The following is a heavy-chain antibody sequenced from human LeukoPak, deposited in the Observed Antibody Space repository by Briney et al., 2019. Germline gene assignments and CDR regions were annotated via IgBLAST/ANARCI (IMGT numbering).Heavy chain of an antibody. Sequence: PSETLSLTCAVSGGSISSCNWWSWVRQPPGKGLEWIGSIYYSGSTYYNPSLKSRVTISVDTSKNQFSLKLSSVTAADTAVYYCARVLLADSMLSYYYYYMDVWGKGTTVTVSS. CDR2: IYYSGST. J-gene: IGHJ6*03. D-gene: IGHD2-8*01. CDR1: GGSISSCNW. CDR3: ARVLLADSMLSYYYYYMDV. V-gene: IGHV4-4*02.